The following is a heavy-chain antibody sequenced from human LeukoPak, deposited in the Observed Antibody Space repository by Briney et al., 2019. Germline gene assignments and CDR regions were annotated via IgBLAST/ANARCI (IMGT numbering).Heavy chain of an antibody. CDR1: GFTFSSYA. V-gene: IGHV3-30-3*01. CDR3: AKDLDYDFWSGYYNLFDY. J-gene: IGHJ4*02. Sequence: GRSLRLSCAASGFTFSSYAMHWVRQAPGKGLEWVAVISYDGSNKYYADSVKGRFTISRDNSKNTLYLQMNSLRAEDTAVYYCAKDLDYDFWSGYYNLFDYWGQGTLVTVSS. CDR2: ISYDGSNK. D-gene: IGHD3-3*01.